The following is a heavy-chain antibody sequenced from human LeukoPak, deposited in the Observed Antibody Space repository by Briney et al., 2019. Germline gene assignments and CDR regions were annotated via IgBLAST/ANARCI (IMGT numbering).Heavy chain of an antibody. D-gene: IGHD1-14*01. CDR1: GFTFDDYA. Sequence: GGSLRLSCAASGFTFDDYAMHWVRQAPGKGLEWVSGISWNSGSIGYADSVKGRFTISRDNAKNSLYLQMNSLRAEDTALYCCAKDSPEGYFDYWGQGTLVTVSS. CDR2: ISWNSGSI. CDR3: AKDSPEGYFDY. V-gene: IGHV3-9*01. J-gene: IGHJ4*02.